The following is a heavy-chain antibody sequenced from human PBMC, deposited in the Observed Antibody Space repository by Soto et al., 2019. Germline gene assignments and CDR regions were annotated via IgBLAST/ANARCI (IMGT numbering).Heavy chain of an antibody. CDR3: ASDLERYYDYIWGSYRYRTDAFDI. J-gene: IGHJ3*02. CDR1: GDSVSSNSAA. Sequence: SQTLSLTCAISGDSVSSNSAAWNWIRQSPSRGLEWLGRTYYRSKWYNDYAVSVKSRITINPDTSMNQFSLHLNSVTSEDTAVYYCASDLERYYDYIWGSYRYRTDAFDIWGQGTMVTVSS. CDR2: TYYRSKWYN. V-gene: IGHV6-1*01. D-gene: IGHD3-16*02.